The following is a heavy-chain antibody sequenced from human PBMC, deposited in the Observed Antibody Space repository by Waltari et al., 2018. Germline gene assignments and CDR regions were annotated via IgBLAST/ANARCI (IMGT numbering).Heavy chain of an antibody. D-gene: IGHD4-17*01. CDR1: GASISNNNW. Sequence: QVQLQESGPGLVKPSGTLSLTCAVSGASISNNNWWIWVRQSPGKGLEWIGEVHHTGNTKHNPSLKSRVTMSVDKSKNQFSLKLNSVTAADTAVYYCARDTSTVTTDLFDSWGRGTLVSV. CDR2: VHHTGNT. J-gene: IGHJ4*02. V-gene: IGHV4-4*02. CDR3: ARDTSTVTTDLFDS.